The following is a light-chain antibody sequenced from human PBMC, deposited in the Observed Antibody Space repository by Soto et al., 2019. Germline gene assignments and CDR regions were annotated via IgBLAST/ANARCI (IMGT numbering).Light chain of an antibody. CDR2: DVS. CDR3: TSYTSSTALV. J-gene: IGLJ1*01. V-gene: IGLV2-14*01. Sequence: QSALTQPPSASGSPGQSVTISCTGTSSDVGGYNYVSWYQQHPGKAPKLIIYDVSNRPSGVSNRFSGSKSGNTASLTISGLQAEDEADYYCTSYTSSTALVFATGTKVTVL. CDR1: SSDVGGYNY.